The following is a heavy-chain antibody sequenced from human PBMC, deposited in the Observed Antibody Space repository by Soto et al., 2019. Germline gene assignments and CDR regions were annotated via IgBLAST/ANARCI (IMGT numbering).Heavy chain of an antibody. CDR3: AAYLLSQGNYFDY. CDR1: GFISSTYS. CDR2: ISPGSTIT. V-gene: IGHV3-23*05. Sequence: GGSLRLSCAASGFISSTYSMSWVRQAPGKGLEWVSAISPGSTITHYADSVKGRFTISRDNSKNMLYLQVNTLRAEDTAVYYCAAYLLSQGNYFDYWGQGTLVTVSS. J-gene: IGHJ4*02.